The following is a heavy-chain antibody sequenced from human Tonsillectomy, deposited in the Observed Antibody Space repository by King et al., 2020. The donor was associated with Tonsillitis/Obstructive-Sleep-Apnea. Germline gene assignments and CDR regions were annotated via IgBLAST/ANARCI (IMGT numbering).Heavy chain of an antibody. D-gene: IGHD3-3*01. CDR1: GGTFSSYG. CDR2: IIPIFGTA. V-gene: IGHV1-69*01. CDR3: ARGIRICGVAPDAFDI. Sequence: VQLVESGAEVKKPGSSVKVSCKASGGTFSSYGISWVRQAPGQGLEWMGGIIPIFGTASYAQKFQGRVTITADESTSTAYMELSGLRSQDTAVYYCARGIRICGVAPDAFDIWGQGTMVTVSS. J-gene: IGHJ3*02.